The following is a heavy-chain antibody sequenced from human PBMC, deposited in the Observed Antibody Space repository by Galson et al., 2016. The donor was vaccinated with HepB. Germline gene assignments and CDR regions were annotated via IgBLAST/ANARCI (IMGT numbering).Heavy chain of an antibody. V-gene: IGHV3-23*01. CDR3: VKWGFGDLSPY. CDR1: GITFRKYG. CDR2: ISGDDDT. Sequence: SLRLSCAASGITFRKYGMSWVRQAPGKGLEWVSGISGDDDTYYADSVKGRFTISRDKSKNTLYLQLSSLRADDTAVYYCVKWGFGDLSPYWGQGTRVSVSS. J-gene: IGHJ4*02. D-gene: IGHD3-10*01.